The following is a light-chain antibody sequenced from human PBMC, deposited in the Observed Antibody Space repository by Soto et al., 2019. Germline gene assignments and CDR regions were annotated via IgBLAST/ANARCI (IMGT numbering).Light chain of an antibody. CDR1: SSNMGNYF. Sequence: QSVLTQPPSVSAAPGQTVAISCSESSSNMGNYFISWYQLLPGTAPRLLSYENKMRPSGIPDRFSGSKSGTSAALDITGFQTGDEAVYYCGTWDSSLSPWVFGGGSTVTVL. V-gene: IGLV1-51*02. J-gene: IGLJ3*02. CDR2: ENK. CDR3: GTWDSSLSPWV.